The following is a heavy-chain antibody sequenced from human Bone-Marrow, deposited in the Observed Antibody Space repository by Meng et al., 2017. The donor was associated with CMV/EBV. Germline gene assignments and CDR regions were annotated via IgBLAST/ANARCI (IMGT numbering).Heavy chain of an antibody. D-gene: IGHD3-9*01. CDR3: ARSGGSLTGALPPDY. Sequence: GESLKISCAASGFTFSSYWMSWVRQAPGKGLEWVANIKQDGSEKYYVDSVKGRFTISRDNAKNSLYLQMNSLRAEDTAVYYCARSGGSLTGALPPDYWGQGTLVTVSS. V-gene: IGHV3-7*01. CDR1: GFTFSSYW. J-gene: IGHJ4*02. CDR2: IKQDGSEK.